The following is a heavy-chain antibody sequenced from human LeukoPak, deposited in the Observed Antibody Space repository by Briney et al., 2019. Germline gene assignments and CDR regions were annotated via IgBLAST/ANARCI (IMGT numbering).Heavy chain of an antibody. CDR3: ARGGNASWDY. J-gene: IGHJ4*02. Sequence: SLGLSCAASGFVFSNYWMSWVRQAPGKGLEWVANIKPDGTEKYYVDSLKGRFTISRDNTKNSLYLQMSSLRVEDTAVYYCARGGNASWDYWGQGALVTVSS. CDR2: IKPDGTEK. V-gene: IGHV3-7*01. CDR1: GFVFSNYW.